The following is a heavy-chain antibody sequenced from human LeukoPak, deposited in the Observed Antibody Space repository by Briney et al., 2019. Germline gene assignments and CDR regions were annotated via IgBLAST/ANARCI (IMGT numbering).Heavy chain of an antibody. Sequence: GGSPRLSCAASGFTFSSYAMHWVRQAPGKGLEWVAVISYDGSNKYYADSVKGRFTISRDNSKNTLYLQMNSLRAEDTSVYYCAKDPDRILDYWGQGTLVTVSS. CDR3: AKDPDRILDY. J-gene: IGHJ4*02. D-gene: IGHD1-14*01. V-gene: IGHV3-30-3*01. CDR2: ISYDGSNK. CDR1: GFTFSSYA.